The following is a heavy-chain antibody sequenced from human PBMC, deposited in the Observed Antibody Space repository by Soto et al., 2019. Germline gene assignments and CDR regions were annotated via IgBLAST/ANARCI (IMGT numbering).Heavy chain of an antibody. J-gene: IGHJ4*02. CDR3: ARDAYGDYAFGY. V-gene: IGHV3-30-3*01. D-gene: IGHD4-17*01. CDR2: ISYDGSNK. Sequence: GGSLRLSCAASGFTFSSYAMHWVRQAPGKGLEWVAVISYDGSNKYYADSVKGRFTISRDNSKNTLYLQMNSLRAEDTAVYYCARDAYGDYAFGYWGQGTLVTVSS. CDR1: GFTFSSYA.